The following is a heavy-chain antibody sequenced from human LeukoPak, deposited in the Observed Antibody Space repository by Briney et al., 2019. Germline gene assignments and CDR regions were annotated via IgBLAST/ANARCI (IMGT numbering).Heavy chain of an antibody. D-gene: IGHD3-22*01. CDR2: ISSYNGNT. V-gene: IGHV1-18*01. J-gene: IGHJ3*02. Sequence: GASAKVSCKASGYTFTKYGISWVRQAPGQGLERVGWISSYNGNTNYAQKLQGRVTMTTDTSTTTAYMELRSLRSDDTAVYYCAREALQDYFDSRGPLHSDIWGQGTLVSVSS. CDR1: GYTFTKYG. CDR3: AREALQDYFDSRGPLHSDI.